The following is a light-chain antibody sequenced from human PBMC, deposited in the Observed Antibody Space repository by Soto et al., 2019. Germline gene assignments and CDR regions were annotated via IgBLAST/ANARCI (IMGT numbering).Light chain of an antibody. Sequence: DIQMTQSPSTLSASVGDRVTITCRASQSISNRLAWYQQRPGRAPKLLIYAASTLQSGVPSRFSGSGSGTEFTLTITSLQPEDFATYYCQQLNSFPITFGQGTRLEI. V-gene: IGKV1-5*01. CDR3: QQLNSFPIT. J-gene: IGKJ5*01. CDR1: QSISNR. CDR2: AAS.